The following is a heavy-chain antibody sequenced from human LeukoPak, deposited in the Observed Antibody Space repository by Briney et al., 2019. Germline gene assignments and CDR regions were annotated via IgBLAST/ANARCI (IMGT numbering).Heavy chain of an antibody. CDR3: GRGYSGSYGNTFDI. CDR1: GGSISDYY. V-gene: IGHV4-4*07. Sequence: SEPLSLTCTVSGGSISDYYWSWIRQPAGKGLEWIGRIYTSGSTNYNPSLKSRVTMSVDTSKNQFSLKLSSVTAADTAVYYCGRGYSGSYGNTFDIWGQGTMVTVSS. D-gene: IGHD1-26*01. CDR2: IYTSGST. J-gene: IGHJ3*02.